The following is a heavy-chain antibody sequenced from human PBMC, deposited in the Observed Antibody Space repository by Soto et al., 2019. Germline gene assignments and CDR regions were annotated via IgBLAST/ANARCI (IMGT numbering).Heavy chain of an antibody. Sequence: PSESLSPTCVVYGGSFRGYYWSWIRQPPGKGLEWIGEINHSGSTNYNPSLKSRATISVDTSKNQFSLKLSSVTAADTAVYYCARSLKRITMVRGRDFDIWGQGTMVT. J-gene: IGHJ3*02. CDR1: GGSFRGYY. V-gene: IGHV4-34*01. CDR2: INHSGST. D-gene: IGHD3-10*01. CDR3: ARSLKRITMVRGRDFDI.